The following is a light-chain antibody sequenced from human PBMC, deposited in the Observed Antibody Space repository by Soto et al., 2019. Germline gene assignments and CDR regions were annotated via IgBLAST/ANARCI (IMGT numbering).Light chain of an antibody. CDR2: KAS. V-gene: IGKV1-5*03. CDR1: QSISSW. Sequence: IQMPQPPSTLSASLGVRLTITCRASQSISSWLAWYQQKPGKAPKLLIYKASSLESGVPSRFSGSGSGTEFTLTISSLQPDDFATYYCQQYNSYLWTFGQGTKV. J-gene: IGKJ1*01. CDR3: QQYNSYLWT.